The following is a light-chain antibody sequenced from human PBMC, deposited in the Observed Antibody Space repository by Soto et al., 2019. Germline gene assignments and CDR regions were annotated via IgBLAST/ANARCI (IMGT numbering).Light chain of an antibody. V-gene: IGKV2-30*01. CDR1: QSLAYSDGNTY. CDR2: KVS. J-gene: IGKJ2*01. Sequence: DVVMTQSPLSLPVTLGQPASISCRSSQSLAYSDGNTYLNWFQQRPGQSPRRLIYKVSNRASGVPERFSGSGTGTDFTVKISMVEAEDVGVYYCMQGTHWMPYTFGQGTKLEIK. CDR3: MQGTHWMPYT.